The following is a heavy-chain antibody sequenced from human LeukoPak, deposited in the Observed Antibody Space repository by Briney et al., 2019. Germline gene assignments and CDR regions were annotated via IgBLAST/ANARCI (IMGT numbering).Heavy chain of an antibody. V-gene: IGHV3-23*01. D-gene: IGHD1-26*01. CDR2: ISGSGGST. CDR3: ATDIGIVGAFDI. J-gene: IGHJ3*02. CDR1: GFTFSSYA. Sequence: GGSLRLSCAASGFTFSSYAMSWVRQAPGKGLEWVSAISGSGGSTYYADSVKGRFTISRDNSKNTLYLQMNSLRAEDTAVYYCATDIGIVGAFDIWGQGTMVTVSS.